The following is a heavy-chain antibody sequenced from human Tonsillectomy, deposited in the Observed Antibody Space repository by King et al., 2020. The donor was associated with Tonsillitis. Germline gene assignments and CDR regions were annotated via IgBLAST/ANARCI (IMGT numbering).Heavy chain of an antibody. V-gene: IGHV4-59*08. J-gene: IGHJ6*02. CDR2: IYYSGST. Sequence: QLQESGPGLVKPSETLSLTCTVSGGSISSYYWNWIRQPPGKGLEWIASIYYSGSTNYNPSLKSRVTISVDTSKNQFSLKLSSVTAADTAVYYCARRGRLYGLDVWGQGTTVTVSS. CDR1: GGSISSYY. CDR3: ARRGRLYGLDV.